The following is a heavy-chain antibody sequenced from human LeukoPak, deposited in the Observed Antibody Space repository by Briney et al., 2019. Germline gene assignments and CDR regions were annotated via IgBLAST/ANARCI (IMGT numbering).Heavy chain of an antibody. Sequence: KPSETLSLTCTVSGGSISSSSYYWGWIRQPPGKGLEWIGSIYYSGSTYYNPSLKSRVTISVDTPKNQFSLKLSSVTATDTAVYYCARHEIDYDFWSGPTTFIYWGQGTLVTVSS. J-gene: IGHJ4*02. CDR3: ARHEIDYDFWSGPTTFIY. D-gene: IGHD3-3*01. V-gene: IGHV4-39*01. CDR2: IYYSGST. CDR1: GGSISSSSYY.